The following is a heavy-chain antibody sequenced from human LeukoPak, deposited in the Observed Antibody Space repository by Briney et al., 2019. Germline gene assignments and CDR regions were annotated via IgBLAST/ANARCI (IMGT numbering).Heavy chain of an antibody. CDR3: ARHSHMDV. D-gene: IGHD2-21*01. Sequence: AGSVMVSCTASGFTFTRYSMHWVRQAPGQGLEWIVIINPSGGSTSYAQKVQGRITISRDTAKSTVYMDLRSVRSEDTAGYYFARHSHMDVWGKGTTVTVSS. J-gene: IGHJ6*04. CDR1: GFTFTRYS. V-gene: IGHV1-46*01. CDR2: INPSGGST.